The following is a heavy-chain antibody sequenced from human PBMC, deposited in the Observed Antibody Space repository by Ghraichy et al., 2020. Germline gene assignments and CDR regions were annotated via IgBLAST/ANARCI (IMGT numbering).Heavy chain of an antibody. J-gene: IGHJ4*02. V-gene: IGHV4-39*01. CDR1: GGSMSSRNHN. D-gene: IGHD3-9*01. CDR2: IYYTGST. CDR3: ARHTPDPFTGYLDGLFDS. Sequence: SETLSLTCAVSGGSMSSRNHNWGWIRQPPGQGLEWIGRIYYTGSTNYNPSLESRVSMSVDTSKNQFSLKLRSVTAADTAVYYCARHTPDPFTGYLDGLFDSWGQGTLLTVSS.